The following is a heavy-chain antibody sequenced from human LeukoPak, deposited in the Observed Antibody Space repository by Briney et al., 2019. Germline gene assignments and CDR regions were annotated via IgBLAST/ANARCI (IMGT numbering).Heavy chain of an antibody. Sequence: PSETLSLTCTVSDGSISSRGYYWDWIRQPPGKGLEWIGSFSYSGSTYYNPSLNSRVTISVDTSKNQFSLKLSSVTAADTAVYYCASGREYYDFWSGYYLDYWGQGTLVTVSS. D-gene: IGHD3-3*01. V-gene: IGHV4-39*07. CDR1: DGSISSRGYY. CDR2: FSYSGST. J-gene: IGHJ4*02. CDR3: ASGREYYDFWSGYYLDY.